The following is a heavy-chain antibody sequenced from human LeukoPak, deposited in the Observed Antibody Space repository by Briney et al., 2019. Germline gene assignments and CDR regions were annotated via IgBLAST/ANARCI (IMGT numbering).Heavy chain of an antibody. CDR3: ARPYCSSTSCEVTTYFDY. CDR2: IYHSGST. J-gene: IGHJ4*02. V-gene: IGHV4-38-2*01. CDR1: GYSISSGYY. Sequence: SETLSLTCAVSGYSISSGYYWGWIRQPPGKGLEWIGSIYHSGSTYYNPSLKSRVTISVETSKNQFSLKLSSVTAADTAVYYCARPYCSSTSCEVTTYFDYWGQGTLVTVSS. D-gene: IGHD2-2*01.